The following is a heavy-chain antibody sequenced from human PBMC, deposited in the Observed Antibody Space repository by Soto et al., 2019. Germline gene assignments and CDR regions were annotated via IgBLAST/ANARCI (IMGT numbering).Heavy chain of an antibody. V-gene: IGHV4-31*03. CDR3: ARDYRGSSWGNLYYYYGMDV. CDR2: IYYSGST. J-gene: IGHJ6*02. Sequence: SETLSLTCTVSGGSISSGGYYWSWIRRHPGKGLEWIGYIYYSGSTYYNPPLKSRVTISVDTSKNQFSLKLSSVAAADTAVYYCARDYRGSSWGNLYYYYGMDVWGQGTTVTVSS. D-gene: IGHD6-13*01. CDR1: GGSISSGGYY.